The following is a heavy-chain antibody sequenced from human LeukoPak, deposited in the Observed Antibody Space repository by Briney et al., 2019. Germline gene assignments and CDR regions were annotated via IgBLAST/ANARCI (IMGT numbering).Heavy chain of an antibody. Sequence: GASVKVSCKASGYTFTGYYMHWVRQAPGRGLEWMGWINPNSGGTNYAQKFQGRVTMTRDTSISTAYMELSRLRSDDTAVYYCARERDKYYYGSGSYYNRGYLGYWGQGTLVTVSS. CDR3: ARERDKYYYGSGSYYNRGYLGY. D-gene: IGHD3-10*01. CDR1: GYTFTGYY. CDR2: INPNSGGT. V-gene: IGHV1-2*02. J-gene: IGHJ4*02.